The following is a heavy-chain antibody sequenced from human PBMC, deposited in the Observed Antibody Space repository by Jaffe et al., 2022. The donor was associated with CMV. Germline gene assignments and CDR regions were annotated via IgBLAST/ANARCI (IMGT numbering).Heavy chain of an antibody. J-gene: IGHJ4*02. D-gene: IGHD2-21*01. V-gene: IGHV5-10-1*03. CDR1: GLTFTSDW. CDR2: IDVSDSNV. CDR3: ARLGRGIGGYWSVARKYYFED. Sequence: EVQLVQSGAEVKTPGESLRISCKGSGLTFTSDWITWVRQMPGKGLEWMGRIDVSDSNVNYSPSFQGHVTISVDKSTNSAYLQWSSLKASDTAMYYCARLGRGIGGYWSVARKYYFEDWGQGTLVTVSS.